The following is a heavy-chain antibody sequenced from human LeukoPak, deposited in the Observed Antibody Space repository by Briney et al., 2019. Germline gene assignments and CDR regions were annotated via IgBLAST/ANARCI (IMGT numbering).Heavy chain of an antibody. J-gene: IGHJ4*02. Sequence: ASVTVSCKASGGTFSSYAISWVRQAPAQGLEWMGGIIPIFGTANYAQKLQGRVTITTDESTSTAYMELSSLRSEDTAVYYCATRPPYCSSTSCYQYDYWGQGTLVTVSS. V-gene: IGHV1-69*05. CDR3: ATRPPYCSSTSCYQYDY. CDR2: IIPIFGTA. D-gene: IGHD2-2*01. CDR1: GGTFSSYA.